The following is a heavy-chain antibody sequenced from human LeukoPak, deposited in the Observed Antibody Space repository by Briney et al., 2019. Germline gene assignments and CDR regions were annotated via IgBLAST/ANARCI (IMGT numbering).Heavy chain of an antibody. J-gene: IGHJ3*02. D-gene: IGHD1-26*01. V-gene: IGHV1-18*01. CDR2: ISAYNGNT. Sequence: ASVKVSCKASGGTFSSYTISWVRQAPGQGLEWMGWISAYNGNTNYAQKLQGRVTMTTDTSTSTAYMELRSLRSDDTAVYYCASGSYTTDAFDIWGQGTMVTVSS. CDR3: ASGSYTTDAFDI. CDR1: GGTFSSYT.